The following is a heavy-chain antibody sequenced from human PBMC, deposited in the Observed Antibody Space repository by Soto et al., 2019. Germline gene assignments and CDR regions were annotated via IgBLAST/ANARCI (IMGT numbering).Heavy chain of an antibody. J-gene: IGHJ4*01. D-gene: IGHD3-3*01. CDR1: GGTFSSYT. CDR2: IIPILGIA. V-gene: IGHV1-69*02. CDR3: ARSLGGYDFWSGYSTTSGFDY. Sequence: QVQLVQSGAEVKKPGSSVKVSCKASGGTFSSYTISWVRQAPGQGLEWMGRIIPILGIANYAQKFQGRVTITADKSTSTAYMELSSLRSDDTAVYYCARSLGGYDFWSGYSTTSGFDYWGHGTLVTVSS.